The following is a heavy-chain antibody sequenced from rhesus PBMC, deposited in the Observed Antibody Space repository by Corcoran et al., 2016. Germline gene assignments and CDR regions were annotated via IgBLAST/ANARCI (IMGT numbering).Heavy chain of an antibody. V-gene: IGHV4-173*01. Sequence: QLQLQESGPGLVKPSETLSLTCAVSGGSISRNYWSWIRQPPGKGLEWIGRLSGRGGNTDYNPSLKSRVTISTDTSKNQFSRKLRSVTAADTAVYYCARVFRAGIYLGYWGQGVLVTVSS. D-gene: IGHD1-44*01. CDR2: LSGRGGNT. CDR3: ARVFRAGIYLGY. CDR1: GGSISRNY. J-gene: IGHJ4*01.